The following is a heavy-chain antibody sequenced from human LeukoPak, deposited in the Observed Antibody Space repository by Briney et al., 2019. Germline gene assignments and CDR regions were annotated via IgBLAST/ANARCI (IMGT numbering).Heavy chain of an antibody. J-gene: IGHJ4*02. V-gene: IGHV3-48*02. CDR2: ISSSSSTI. CDR1: GFTFSSYS. CDR3: AKDLGRYRNNYFDY. Sequence: GGSLRLSCAASGFTFSSYSMNWVRQAPGKGLEWVSYISSSSSTIYYADSVKGRFTISRDNAKNSLYLQMNSLRDEDTAVYYCAKDLGRYRNNYFDYWGQGTLVTVSS. D-gene: IGHD1-26*01.